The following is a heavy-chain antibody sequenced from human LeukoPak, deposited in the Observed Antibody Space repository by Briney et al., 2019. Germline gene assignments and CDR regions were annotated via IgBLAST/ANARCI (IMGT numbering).Heavy chain of an antibody. J-gene: IGHJ4*02. V-gene: IGHV3-7*01. CDR2: IKQDGSET. CDR3: AIGKGVDY. CDR1: GFTFCVTC. Sequence: PGGALRLSSAPSGFTFCVTCMSRVPRAPRRGMEWVANIKQDGSETYYVDSVKGRFTISRDNARNSLYLQMNSLRAEDTAVYYCAIGKGVDYWGQGILVTASS.